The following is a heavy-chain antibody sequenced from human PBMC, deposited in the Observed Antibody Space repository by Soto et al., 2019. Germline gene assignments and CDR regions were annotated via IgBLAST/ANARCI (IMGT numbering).Heavy chain of an antibody. Sequence: EVQLLESGGGLVQPGGSLRLSCAASGFTFNNYAMTWVRWVPRKGLEWVSAVSGGGDTTSYADSGKGRFTVSRDGSKNTLYLQMSSLRAEDTALYYCAKGRGGSGSLTPRVDFWGQGTLVTVSS. CDR1: GFTFNNYA. J-gene: IGHJ4*02. V-gene: IGHV3-23*01. CDR2: VSGGGDTT. CDR3: AKGRGGSGSLTPRVDF. D-gene: IGHD3-10*01.